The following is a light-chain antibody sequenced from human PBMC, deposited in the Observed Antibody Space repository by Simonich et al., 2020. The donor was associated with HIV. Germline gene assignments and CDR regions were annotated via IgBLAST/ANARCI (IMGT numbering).Light chain of an antibody. V-gene: IGLV2-14*03. CDR2: DVS. CDR3: SSYTTSNTWV. Sequence: QSALTQPASVSGSPGQSINISCTGTSSDVGVYNYVPWYQQHPGKAPTLIIYDVSHRPSGVSTRFSGSKSGNTASLTISGLQAEDEADYYCSSYTTSNTWVFGGGTKLTVL. CDR1: SSDVGVYNY. J-gene: IGLJ3*02.